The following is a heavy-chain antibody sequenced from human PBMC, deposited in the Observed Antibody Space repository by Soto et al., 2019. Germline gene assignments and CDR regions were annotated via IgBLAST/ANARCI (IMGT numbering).Heavy chain of an antibody. J-gene: IGHJ4*02. D-gene: IGHD3-9*01. CDR1: GFTFSDYD. CDR2: ISTAGDT. Sequence: EVQLVESGGDLVQPGGSLRLSCAASGFTFSDYDMHWVRQVTGKGLEWVSTISTAGDTYYPGSVKCRFTISRENAKNSLFLQMNSLRADDTAVYYCARGRDSGLYYFDYWGQGTLVTVSS. CDR3: ARGRDSGLYYFDY. V-gene: IGHV3-13*01.